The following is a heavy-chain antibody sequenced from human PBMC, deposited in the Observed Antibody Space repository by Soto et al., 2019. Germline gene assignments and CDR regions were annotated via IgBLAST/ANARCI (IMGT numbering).Heavy chain of an antibody. CDR3: ARDHGTTGTSDPFNAFDI. CDR1: GYTFTGYY. D-gene: IGHD1-1*01. Sequence: QVQLVQSGAEVKKPGASVKVSCKASGYTFTGYYMHWVRQAPGQGLEWMGWINPNSGGTNYAQKLQGRVTMTRDTSISTTYMELSRLRSDDTAVYYCARDHGTTGTSDPFNAFDIWGQGTMVTVSS. V-gene: IGHV1-2*02. J-gene: IGHJ3*02. CDR2: INPNSGGT.